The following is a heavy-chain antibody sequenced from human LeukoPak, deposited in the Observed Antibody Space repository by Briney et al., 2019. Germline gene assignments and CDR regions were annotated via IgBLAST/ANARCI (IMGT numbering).Heavy chain of an antibody. Sequence: SVKVSCKASGGTFSSYTISWVRQAPGQGLEWMGRIIPILGIANYAQKLQGRVTITADKSTSTAYMELSSLRSEDAAVYYCARSGALAAMVKYYYYYMDVWGKGTTVTVSS. D-gene: IGHD5-18*01. CDR2: IIPILGIA. J-gene: IGHJ6*03. CDR3: ARSGALAAMVKYYYYYMDV. V-gene: IGHV1-69*02. CDR1: GGTFSSYT.